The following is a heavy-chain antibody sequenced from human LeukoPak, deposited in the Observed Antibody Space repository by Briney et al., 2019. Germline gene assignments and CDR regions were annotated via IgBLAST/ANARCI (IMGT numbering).Heavy chain of an antibody. J-gene: IGHJ1*01. CDR2: ISNSGVST. V-gene: IGHV3-23*01. D-gene: IGHD2-2*02. CDR1: GFTFDNYA. Sequence: GGSLRLSCEASGFTFDNYAMSWVRQAPGKGLEWVSAISNSGVSTHYADSVKGRFTISRDNSKNTLFLHMNTLRADDMAVYYCAKDLYPHGRAEYFQHWGQGTLVTVSS. CDR3: AKDLYPHGRAEYFQH.